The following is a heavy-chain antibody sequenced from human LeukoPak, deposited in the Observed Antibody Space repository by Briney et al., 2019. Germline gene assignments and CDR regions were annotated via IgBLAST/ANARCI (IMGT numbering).Heavy chain of an antibody. CDR1: GFTFSSYS. CDR2: ISSSSSYT. CDR3: ARLEAGTYYFDY. Sequence: PGGSLRLSCAASGFTFSSYSMNWVRQAPGKGLEWVSSISSSSSYTNYADSVKGRFTISRDNAKNSLYLQMNSLRAEDTAVYYCARLEAGTYYFDYWGQGTLVTVSS. J-gene: IGHJ4*02. V-gene: IGHV3-21*04. D-gene: IGHD1-7*01.